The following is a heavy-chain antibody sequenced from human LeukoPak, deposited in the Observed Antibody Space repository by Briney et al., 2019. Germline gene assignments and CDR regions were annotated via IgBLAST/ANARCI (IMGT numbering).Heavy chain of an antibody. V-gene: IGHV4-59*01. CDR2: IYYSGST. D-gene: IGHD5-18*01. CDR3: ARETRGYSYVYFDY. CDR1: GGSISSYY. J-gene: IGHJ4*02. Sequence: SETLSLTCTDSGGSISSYYWSWIRQPPGKGVEWIGYIYYSGSTNYNPSLKSRVTISVDTSKNQFSLKLSSVTAADTAVYYCARETRGYSYVYFDYWGQGTLVTVSS.